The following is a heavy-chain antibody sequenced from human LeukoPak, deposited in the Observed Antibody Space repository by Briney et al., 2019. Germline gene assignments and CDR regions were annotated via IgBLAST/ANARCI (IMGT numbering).Heavy chain of an antibody. V-gene: IGHV3-30*03. D-gene: IGHD2-15*01. Sequence: GGSLRLSCAASGFSFNFYGMHWVRQAPGKGLEWVAFISHDGSKYYGDSVKGRFTISRDNSKNTLYLQMNSLRADDTAVYYCARACSGGSCYLAAFDIWGQGTMVTVSS. CDR2: ISHDGSK. J-gene: IGHJ3*02. CDR1: GFSFNFYG. CDR3: ARACSGGSCYLAAFDI.